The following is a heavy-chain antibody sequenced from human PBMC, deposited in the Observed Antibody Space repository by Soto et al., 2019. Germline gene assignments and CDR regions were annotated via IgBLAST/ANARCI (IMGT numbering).Heavy chain of an antibody. Sequence: ASVKVSCKASGGTFSSYAISWVRQAPGQGLEWMGGIIPIFGTANYAQKFQGRVTITADESTSTAYMELSSLRSEDTAVYYCARFRHYYDSSGYYYNDFDYWGQGTLVTVSS. V-gene: IGHV1-69*13. CDR2: IIPIFGTA. D-gene: IGHD3-22*01. J-gene: IGHJ4*02. CDR1: GGTFSSYA. CDR3: ARFRHYYDSSGYYYNDFDY.